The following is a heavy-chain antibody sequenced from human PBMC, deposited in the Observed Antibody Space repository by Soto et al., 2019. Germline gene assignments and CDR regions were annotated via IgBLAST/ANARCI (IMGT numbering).Heavy chain of an antibody. V-gene: IGHV3-7*05. D-gene: IGHD3-3*01. J-gene: IGHJ6*02. CDR1: GFTFSSYW. CDR3: ARDQINRDYDFWIGSYGMDV. Sequence: EVQLVESGGGLVQPGGSLRLSCAASGFTFSSYWMSWVRQAPGKGLEWVANIKQDGSEKSYVDSVKGRFTISRDNAKNSLYLQMNSLRAEDTAVYYCARDQINRDYDFWIGSYGMDVWGQGTTVTVSS. CDR2: IKQDGSEK.